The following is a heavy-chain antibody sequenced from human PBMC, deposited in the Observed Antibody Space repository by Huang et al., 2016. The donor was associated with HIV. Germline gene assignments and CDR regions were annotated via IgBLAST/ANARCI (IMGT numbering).Heavy chain of an antibody. CDR1: GASFTGNY. CDR2: INDSWAT. CDR3: ARQWVLLDYLMGMDV. D-gene: IGHD3-3*01. V-gene: IGHV4-34*01. J-gene: IGHJ6*02. Sequence: QVHLQQWGAGLLKPSETLTLTCAVSGASFTGNYWTWIRLTQGKGLECVGGINDSWATIYSPSVGSHVTISIDRSKKQFSLGLSSMTAADTAVYYCARQWVLLDYLMGMDVWGQGTTIIVSS.